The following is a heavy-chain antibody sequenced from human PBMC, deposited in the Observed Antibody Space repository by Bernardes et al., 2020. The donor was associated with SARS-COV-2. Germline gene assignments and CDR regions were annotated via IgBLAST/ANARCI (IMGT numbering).Heavy chain of an antibody. Sequence: GGSLRLSCAASGFTFSSYAMDWVRQAPGKGLEWVAVIWNDGTKTYYADSVKGRFTISRDNSKNTLFLQMNSLRAEDTAVYYCARVLCRDGACAWWYFDLWGRGTLVSVSS. V-gene: IGHV3-33*01. CDR1: GFTFSSYA. CDR2: IWNDGTKT. CDR3: ARVLCRDGACAWWYFDL. J-gene: IGHJ2*01. D-gene: IGHD2-8*01.